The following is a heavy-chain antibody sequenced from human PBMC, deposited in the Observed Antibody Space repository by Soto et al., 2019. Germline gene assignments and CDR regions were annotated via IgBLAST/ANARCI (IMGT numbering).Heavy chain of an antibody. V-gene: IGHV4-34*01. J-gene: IGHJ4*02. CDR3: ARGHFEDIVVVPAAPRALYYFDY. CDR1: GGSFSGYY. D-gene: IGHD2-2*01. Sequence: SETLSLTCAVYGGSFSGYYWSWIRQPPGKGLEWIGEINHSGSTNYNPSLKSRVTISVDTSKNQFSLKLSSVTAADTAVYYCARGHFEDIVVVPAAPRALYYFDYWRQGTLVTVSS. CDR2: INHSGST.